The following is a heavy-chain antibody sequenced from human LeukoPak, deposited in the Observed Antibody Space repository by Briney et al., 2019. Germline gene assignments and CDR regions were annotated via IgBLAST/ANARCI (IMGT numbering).Heavy chain of an antibody. CDR2: ICAYNDNT. D-gene: IGHD3-3*01. J-gene: IGHJ4*02. CDR1: NYPFISYG. CDR3: ARSRDFCPDY. V-gene: IGHV1-18*01. Sequence: GASVKVSCKASNYPFISYGVSWVRRAPGQGLEWMGWICAYNDNTDYAQRLQGRVTMTTDPSTSTAFMELRSLRSDDTAVYCCARSRDFCPDYWGQGTLVTVSS.